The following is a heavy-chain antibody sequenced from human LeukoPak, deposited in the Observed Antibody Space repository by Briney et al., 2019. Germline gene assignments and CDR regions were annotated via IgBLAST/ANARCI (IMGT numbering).Heavy chain of an antibody. V-gene: IGHV3-48*04. CDR1: GFTFSAYS. J-gene: IGHJ4*02. Sequence: GGSLRLSCAVSGFTFSAYSMNWVRQAPGKGLEWVSYISSSNSTVYYADSVKGRFTISRDNAKNSLYLQMNSLRAEDTALYYCARPAGYSSGWYVFDYWGQGTLVTVSS. CDR2: ISSSNSTV. D-gene: IGHD6-19*01. CDR3: ARPAGYSSGWYVFDY.